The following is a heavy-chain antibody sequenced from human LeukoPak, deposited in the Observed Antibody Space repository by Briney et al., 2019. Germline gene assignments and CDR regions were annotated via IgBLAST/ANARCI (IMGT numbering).Heavy chain of an antibody. D-gene: IGHD3-10*01. CDR3: VRHRVEASDFDY. CDR2: IYYSGST. J-gene: IGHJ4*02. V-gene: IGHV4-59*08. CDR1: SVSISGYY. Sequence: SETLSLTCTISSVSISGYYWGWIRQPPGKGLEWIGYIYYSGSTNYSPSLKSRVTISVDTSKNQFSLKLSSVTAADTAVYYCVRHRVEASDFDYWGQGTLVTVSS.